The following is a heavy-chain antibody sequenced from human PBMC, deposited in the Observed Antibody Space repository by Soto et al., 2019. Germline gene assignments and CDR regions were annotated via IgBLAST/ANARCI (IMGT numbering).Heavy chain of an antibody. CDR2: ISGSGGST. CDR1: GFTFSSYA. J-gene: IGHJ3*02. Sequence: GGSLRLSCAASGFTFSSYAMSWVRQAPGKGLEWVSAISGSGGSTYYEDSVKGRFTISSDNSKNTLYLQMNSVRDEDTAVYYCAKDISPGGGIVVVVAASSAFDIRGQGTMVTVSS. CDR3: AKDISPGGGIVVVVAASSAFDI. D-gene: IGHD2-15*01. V-gene: IGHV3-23*01.